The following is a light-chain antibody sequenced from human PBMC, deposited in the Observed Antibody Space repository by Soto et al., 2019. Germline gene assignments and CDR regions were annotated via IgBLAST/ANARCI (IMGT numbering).Light chain of an antibody. J-gene: IGLJ1*01. CDR2: DNN. V-gene: IGLV1-51*01. Sequence: QSVLTQPPSVSAAPGQKVTVSCSGSSSNIENYYVSWYQQLPGTAPKLLIYDNNKRPSGIPDRFSGSESGTSATLDITGLQTGDEADYYCGTYDSSLRDGVFGTGTKVTVL. CDR1: SSNIENYY. CDR3: GTYDSSLRDGV.